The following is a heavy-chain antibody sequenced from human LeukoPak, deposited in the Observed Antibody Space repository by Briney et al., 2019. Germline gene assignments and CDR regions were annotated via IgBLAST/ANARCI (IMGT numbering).Heavy chain of an antibody. J-gene: IGHJ4*02. V-gene: IGHV3-74*01. D-gene: IGHD3-10*01. CDR1: GFTFSTCW. CDR2: INADGRTT. CDR3: ARDLGYYYGSGSYQGGDY. Sequence: PGGSLRLSCAASGFTFSTCWMHWVRQAPGKGLVWVSRINADGRTTSYADSVKGRFTISRDNAKNTLYLQMNSLRAEDTAVYYCARDLGYYYGSGSYQGGDYWGQGTLVTVSS.